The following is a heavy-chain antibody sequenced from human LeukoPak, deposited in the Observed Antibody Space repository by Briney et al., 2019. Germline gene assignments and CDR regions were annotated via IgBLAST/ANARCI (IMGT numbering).Heavy chain of an antibody. CDR2: INPSGGDT. V-gene: IGHV1-46*01. Sequence: ASVNVSCKASGYTFTSYYMHWVRQAPGQGLEWMGIINPSGGDTSYAQKFQGRLTMTRDTSTNTVYMGLTSLRSEDTAVYYCARDSADYGDYDYWGQGTLVTVSS. CDR1: GYTFTSYY. J-gene: IGHJ4*02. D-gene: IGHD4-17*01. CDR3: ARDSADYGDYDY.